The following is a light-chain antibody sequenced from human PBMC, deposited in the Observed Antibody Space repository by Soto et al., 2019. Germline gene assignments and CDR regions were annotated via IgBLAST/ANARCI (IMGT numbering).Light chain of an antibody. Sequence: DIQMTQSPSTLSGSVGGRGTITCRASQTISSWLAWYQQKPGKAPKLLIYKASTLKSGVPSRFSGSGSGTEFTLTISSLPPDDFATYYCQHYISYSEAFGQGTEVDIX. CDR1: QTISSW. V-gene: IGKV1-5*03. CDR3: QHYISYSEA. CDR2: KAS. J-gene: IGKJ1*01.